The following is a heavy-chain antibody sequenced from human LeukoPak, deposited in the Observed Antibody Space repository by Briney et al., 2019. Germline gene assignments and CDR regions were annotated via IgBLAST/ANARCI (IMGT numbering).Heavy chain of an antibody. CDR2: IVVGSGNT. CDR3: ARGGIGGSYSNYELNAFDI. J-gene: IGHJ3*02. D-gene: IGHD4-11*01. V-gene: IGHV1-58*02. CDR1: GFTFTSSA. Sequence: ASVKVSCKASGFTFTSSAMQWVRQARGQRLEWIGWIVVGSGNTNYAQKFQERVTITRDMSTSTAYMELSSLRSEDTAVYYCARGGIGGSYSNYELNAFDIWGQGTMVTVSS.